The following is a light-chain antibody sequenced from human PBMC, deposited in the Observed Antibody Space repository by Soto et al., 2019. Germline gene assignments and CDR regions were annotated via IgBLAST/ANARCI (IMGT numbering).Light chain of an antibody. V-gene: IGLV2-14*01. CDR2: DVT. CDR3: SSFTSSMTNV. CDR1: SSDVGGYNS. Sequence: QSVLTQPASVSGSPGQSITISCTGTSSDVGGYNSVSWYQQHPGKAPKPILYDVTDRPSGVSYRFSGSKSGNTASLTISGLQAADEADYFCSSFTSSMTNVFGSGTKVTV. J-gene: IGLJ1*01.